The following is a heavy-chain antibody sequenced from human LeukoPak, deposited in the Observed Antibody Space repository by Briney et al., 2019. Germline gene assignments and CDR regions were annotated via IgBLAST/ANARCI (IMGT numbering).Heavy chain of an antibody. Sequence: GVSLTLSCTASGFTFSSYSTNWVRQAPGNGLECDSSISSSNSYIYYAASAKSPFTISTDTAKISLYLQMNSLRAEDTAVYYCARDSSVAGDFDYWGQGTLVTVSS. CDR3: ARDSSVAGDFDY. CDR2: ISSSNSYI. V-gene: IGHV3-21*01. D-gene: IGHD6-19*01. J-gene: IGHJ4*02. CDR1: GFTFSSYS.